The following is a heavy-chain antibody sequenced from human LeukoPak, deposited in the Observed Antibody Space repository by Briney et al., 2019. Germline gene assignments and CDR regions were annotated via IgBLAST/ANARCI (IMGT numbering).Heavy chain of an antibody. J-gene: IGHJ4*02. V-gene: IGHV3-23*01. Sequence: GGSLRLSCAASGFTFSDYWMHWVRQAPGKGLEWVSGISGSGGSTYYADSVKGRFTISRDNSKNTLYLQMNSLRAEDTAVYYCAKDRSDTAMVYAMDCWGQGTLVTVSS. CDR2: ISGSGGST. CDR1: GFTFSDYW. CDR3: AKDRSDTAMVYAMDC. D-gene: IGHD5-18*01.